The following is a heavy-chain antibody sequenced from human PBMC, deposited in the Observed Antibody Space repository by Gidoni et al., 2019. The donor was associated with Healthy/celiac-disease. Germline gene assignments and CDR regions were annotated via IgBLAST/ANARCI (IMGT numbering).Heavy chain of an antibody. D-gene: IGHD5-12*01. CDR3: IEMATIRDY. CDR2: ISCSGGST. V-gene: IGHV3-23*01. J-gene: IGHJ4*02. Sequence: EVQLLESGGGLVQPGGSLRRTGAASGFTVSSYAMGWVRQAPGKGLEWVSAISCSGGSTYYADSVKGRFTISRYNSKNTLYLQMNSLGAEDTAVYYCIEMATIRDYWGQGTLVTVSS. CDR1: GFTVSSYA.